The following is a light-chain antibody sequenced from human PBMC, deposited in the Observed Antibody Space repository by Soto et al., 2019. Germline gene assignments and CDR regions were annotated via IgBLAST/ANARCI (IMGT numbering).Light chain of an antibody. CDR2: EVS. Sequence: QSALTQPPSASGSPGQSVTISCTGTSSDVGRYNYISWYQQRPGKAPKLIIYEVSKRPSGVPDRFSGSKSGNTASLTISGLQAEDEADYYCCSYADTYTFVFGTGTKVTVL. V-gene: IGLV2-8*01. CDR3: CSYADTYTFV. J-gene: IGLJ1*01. CDR1: SSDVGRYNY.